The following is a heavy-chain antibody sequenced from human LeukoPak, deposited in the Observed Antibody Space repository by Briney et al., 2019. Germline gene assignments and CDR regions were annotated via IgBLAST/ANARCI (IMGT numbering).Heavy chain of an antibody. CDR3: AGYVSSGRRDAFDI. V-gene: IGHV3-21*01. J-gene: IGHJ3*02. CDR2: ITRSSYI. D-gene: IGHD3-22*01. Sequence: PGGSLRLSCAASGFTFSTYSMNWVRQAPGKGLEWVSSITRSSYIYYADSVKGRFTISRDNAKNSLYLQMNSLRAEDTAVYYCAGYVSSGRRDAFDIWGQGTMVTVSS. CDR1: GFTFSTYS.